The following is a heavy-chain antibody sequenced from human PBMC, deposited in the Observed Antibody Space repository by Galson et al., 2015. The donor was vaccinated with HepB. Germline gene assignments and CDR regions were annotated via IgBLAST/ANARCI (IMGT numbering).Heavy chain of an antibody. Sequence: QSGAEVKKPGESLKISCKGSGYSFTSYWIGWVRQMPGKGLEWMGIIYPGDSDTRYSPSFQGQVTISADKSISTAYLQWSSLKASDTAMYYCARHHYDFWSGYIYYMDVWGKGTTVTVSS. CDR2: IYPGDSDT. CDR3: ARHHYDFWSGYIYYMDV. CDR1: GYSFTSYW. V-gene: IGHV5-51*01. D-gene: IGHD3-3*01. J-gene: IGHJ6*03.